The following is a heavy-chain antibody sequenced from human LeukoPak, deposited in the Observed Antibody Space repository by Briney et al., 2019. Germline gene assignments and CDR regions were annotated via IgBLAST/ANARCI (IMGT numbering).Heavy chain of an antibody. CDR2: ISYTGST. Sequence: SETLSLTCAVYGGSFSGYYWSWIRQPPGKGLEWIGYISYTGSTSYNPSLKSRVTISVDWSKNQFSLRLTSVTAADTAVYYCARGLGRWGQGTLVTVSS. J-gene: IGHJ1*01. CDR3: ARGLGR. V-gene: IGHV4-59*01. CDR1: GGSFSGYY. D-gene: IGHD6-19*01.